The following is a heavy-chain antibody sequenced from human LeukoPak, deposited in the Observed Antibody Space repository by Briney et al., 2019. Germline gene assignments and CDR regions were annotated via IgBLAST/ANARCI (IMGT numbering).Heavy chain of an antibody. CDR2: IYYSGST. V-gene: IGHV4-39*07. CDR3: ARAGEDSRGYYQGFDY. D-gene: IGHD3-22*01. Sequence: SETLSLTCTVSGGSISSSSYYWGWIRQPPGKGLEWIGSIYYSGSTYYNPSLKSRVTISVDTSKNQFSLKLSSVTAADTAVYYCARAGEDSRGYYQGFDYWGQGALVTVSS. J-gene: IGHJ4*02. CDR1: GGSISSSSYY.